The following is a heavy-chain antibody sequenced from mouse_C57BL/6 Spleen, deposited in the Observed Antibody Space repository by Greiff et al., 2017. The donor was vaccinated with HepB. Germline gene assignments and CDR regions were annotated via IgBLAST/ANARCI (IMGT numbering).Heavy chain of an antibody. J-gene: IGHJ2*01. Sequence: QVQLQQPGAELVKPGASVKLSCKASGYTFTSYWMHWVKQRPGQGLEWIGMIHPNSGSTNYNEKFKSKATLTVDKSSSTAYMQLSSLTSEDSAVYYCAREAFITTVDYWGQGTTLTVSS. CDR3: AREAFITTVDY. CDR1: GYTFTSYW. CDR2: IHPNSGST. D-gene: IGHD1-2*01. V-gene: IGHV1-64*01.